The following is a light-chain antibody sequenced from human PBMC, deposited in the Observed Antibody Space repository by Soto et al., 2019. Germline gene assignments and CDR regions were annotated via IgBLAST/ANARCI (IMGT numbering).Light chain of an antibody. J-gene: IGKJ1*01. Sequence: EIVLTQSPRTLSLSLGDRVTLSCMARQSVSSSYLAGYQQKPGTAPRILSYWASSRATGIPDRFSGSGAVTEFTLTISRLEPEDFAVYYCPHYGSSPLTFGQGTKV. V-gene: IGKV3-20*01. CDR1: QSVSSSY. CDR2: WAS. CDR3: PHYGSSPLT.